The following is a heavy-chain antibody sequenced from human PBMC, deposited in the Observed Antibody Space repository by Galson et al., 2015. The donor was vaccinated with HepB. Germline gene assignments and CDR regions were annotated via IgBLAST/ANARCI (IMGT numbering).Heavy chain of an antibody. Sequence: SLRLSCAASGFTFSSYAMHWVRQAPGKGLEWVAVISYDGSNKYYADSVKGRFTISRDNSKNTLYLQMNSLRAEDTAVYYCARADYGEQNEALGFYGMDVWGQGTTVTVSS. CDR3: ARADYGEQNEALGFYGMDV. D-gene: IGHD4-17*01. CDR1: GFTFSSYA. CDR2: ISYDGSNK. J-gene: IGHJ6*02. V-gene: IGHV3-30-3*01.